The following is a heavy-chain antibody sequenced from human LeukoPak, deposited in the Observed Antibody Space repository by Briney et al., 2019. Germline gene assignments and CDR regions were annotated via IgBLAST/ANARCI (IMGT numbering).Heavy chain of an antibody. J-gene: IGHJ4*02. CDR1: GFTFRSYW. D-gene: IGHD5-18*01. CDR3: ARVVDTHFDY. V-gene: IGHV3-74*01. CDR2: IKSDGSTT. Sequence: GGSLRLSCAASGFTFRSYWRHWVRQAPGRGLVWVSRIKSDGSTTTYADSVKGRFTISRDNAKNTLYLQMNSLRAEDTAVYYCARVVDTHFDYWGQGTLVTVSS.